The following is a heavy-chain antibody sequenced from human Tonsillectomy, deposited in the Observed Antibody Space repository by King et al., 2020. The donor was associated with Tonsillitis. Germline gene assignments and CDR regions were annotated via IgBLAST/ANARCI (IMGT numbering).Heavy chain of an antibody. CDR1: GGSISNSNYY. D-gene: IGHD3-10*01. V-gene: IGHV4-39*07. CDR3: ARHHLSVGELTPHYYFDY. CDR2: IYYSGST. Sequence: QLQESGPGLMKPSETLSLTCTVSGGSISNSNYYWGWIRQPPGKGLVWIGSIYYSGSTYYNQSLQSRVTISVDTSKNQFSLKLSSVTAADTAVYYCARHHLSVGELTPHYYFDYWGQGTLVTVSS. J-gene: IGHJ4*02.